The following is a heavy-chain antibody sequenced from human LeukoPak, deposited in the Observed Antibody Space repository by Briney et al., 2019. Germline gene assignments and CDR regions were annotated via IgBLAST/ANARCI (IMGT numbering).Heavy chain of an antibody. CDR2: IYPGDSDT. Sequence: GESLKISCKGSGYSFTSYWIGWVRQMPGKGLEWMGIIYPGDSDTRYSPSFQGQVTISADKSTSTAYLQWSSLKASDTAMYYCARPTGLAAAGRGRGYYYGMDVWGQGTTVTVSS. J-gene: IGHJ6*02. CDR3: ARPTGLAAAGRGRGYYYGMDV. CDR1: GYSFTSYW. V-gene: IGHV5-51*01. D-gene: IGHD6-13*01.